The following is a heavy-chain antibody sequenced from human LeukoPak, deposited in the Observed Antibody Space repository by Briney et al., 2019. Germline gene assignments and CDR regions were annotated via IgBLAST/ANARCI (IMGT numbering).Heavy chain of an antibody. CDR1: GGSLSSYY. J-gene: IGHJ4*02. D-gene: IGHD3-3*01. CDR2: IFHTGST. Sequence: SETLSLTCTVSGGSLSSYYWNWIRQPPGKGLEWIGTIFHTGSTYFNPSLQSRVSLSVDTSENHFSLTLTSVTAADTAVYYCLRDDPPQWGRGTLVTVSS. V-gene: IGHV4-59*04. CDR3: LRDDPPQ.